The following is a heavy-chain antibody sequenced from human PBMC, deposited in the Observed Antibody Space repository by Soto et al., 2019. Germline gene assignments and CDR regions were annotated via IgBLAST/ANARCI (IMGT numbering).Heavy chain of an antibody. CDR1: VDACITCTYS. J-gene: IGHJ1*01. CDR3: DGMPYKSGLRLEH. V-gene: IGHV4-30-2*01. D-gene: IGHD5-12*01. CDR2: IYRSGVT. Sequence: SETLCLSCSFSVDACITCTYSLSFIRQPPGKALEWVGFIYRSGVTSYNPSLKSRVSISLDTSNNQCSLKLGSVTSADTAVYYCDGMPYKSGLRLEHRGQGNMVTVSS.